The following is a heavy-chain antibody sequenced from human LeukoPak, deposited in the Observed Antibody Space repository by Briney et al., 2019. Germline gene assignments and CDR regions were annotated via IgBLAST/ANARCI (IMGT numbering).Heavy chain of an antibody. V-gene: IGHV3-7*01. CDR3: ARAKLAAAGHVAEYFQY. Sequence: GGSLRLSCGTPGFTFSSYWMSWVRQAPGEGLEWVANIKRDGSEKYYVDSVKGRFTISRDNTKNSLYLQMNSLRAEDTAVYYCARAKLAAAGHVAEYFQYWGQGTLVTVSS. D-gene: IGHD6-13*01. J-gene: IGHJ1*01. CDR2: IKRDGSEK. CDR1: GFTFSSYW.